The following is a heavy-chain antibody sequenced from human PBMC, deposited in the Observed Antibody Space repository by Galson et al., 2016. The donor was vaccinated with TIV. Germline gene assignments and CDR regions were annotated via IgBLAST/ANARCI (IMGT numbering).Heavy chain of an antibody. Sequence: SLRLSCAVSGFNFNRYGMTWVRQAPGKGLEWVSFISYTGGSTYYVDSVKGRFTISRDSSKKTLNLQMNSLRAEDTAVYYCAKEGSGYVAGGGFVDSWGPGTLVTVSS. D-gene: IGHD6-25*01. CDR2: ISYTGGST. J-gene: IGHJ4*02. CDR3: AKEGSGYVAGGGFVDS. CDR1: GFNFNRYG. V-gene: IGHV3-23*01.